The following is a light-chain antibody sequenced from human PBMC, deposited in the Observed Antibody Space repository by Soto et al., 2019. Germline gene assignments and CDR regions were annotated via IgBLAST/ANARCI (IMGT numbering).Light chain of an antibody. V-gene: IGLV2-14*03. J-gene: IGLJ1*01. CDR1: SSDIGGYNF. Sequence: QSALTQVASVSGSPGQSITISCTGSSSDIGGYNFVSWYQHHPGKAPKLMIYNVSNRPSGVSNRFSGSKSGNTASLTISGLQDEDEADYYCSSYTRTSTRVFGPGTKVTVL. CDR2: NVS. CDR3: SSYTRTSTRV.